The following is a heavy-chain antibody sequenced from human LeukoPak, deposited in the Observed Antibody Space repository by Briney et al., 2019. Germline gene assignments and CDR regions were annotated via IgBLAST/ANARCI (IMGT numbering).Heavy chain of an antibody. CDR3: ARDAGRYFDWLGY. CDR1: GFTSSSYG. Sequence: PGGSLRLSCAASGFTSSSYGMHWVRQAPGKGLEWVAVIWYDGSNKYYADSVKGRFTISRDNSKNTLYLQMNSLRAEDTAVYYCARDAGRYFDWLGYWGQGTLVTASS. J-gene: IGHJ4*02. CDR2: IWYDGSNK. V-gene: IGHV3-33*01. D-gene: IGHD3-9*01.